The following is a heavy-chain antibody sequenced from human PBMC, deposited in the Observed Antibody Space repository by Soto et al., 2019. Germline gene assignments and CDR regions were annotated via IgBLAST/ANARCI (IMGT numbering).Heavy chain of an antibody. Sequence: PSETLSFTCTVSGGSISSAVYYWSWIRQHPGKGLEWIGYIYYSGSTYYNPSLKSRVTISVDTSKNQFSLKLSSVTAADTAVYYRAREGGIVGATAADYWGQGTLVTVSS. V-gene: IGHV4-31*03. CDR2: IYYSGST. D-gene: IGHD1-26*01. CDR3: AREGGIVGATAADY. J-gene: IGHJ4*02. CDR1: GGSISSAVYY.